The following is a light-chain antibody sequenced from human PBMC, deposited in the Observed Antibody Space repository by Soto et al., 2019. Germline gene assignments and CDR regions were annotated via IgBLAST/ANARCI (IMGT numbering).Light chain of an antibody. CDR1: QSVRNDY. CDR3: QQSGSLPET. V-gene: IGKV3-20*01. Sequence: EVVLTQFPGTLPVSLGERATLSHRASQSVRNDYLAWYQQKRGQAPRLLIHGASTRATGNPDRFSGSGSGTDFMLTFSRIEPGDFAMYFFQQSGSLPETLGQGTKVEIK. J-gene: IGKJ1*01. CDR2: GAS.